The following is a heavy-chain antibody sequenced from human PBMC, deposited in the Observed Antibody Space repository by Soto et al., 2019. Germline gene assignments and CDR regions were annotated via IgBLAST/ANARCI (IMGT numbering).Heavy chain of an antibody. CDR1: GSTFSSYE. Sequence: GGSLRLSCAASGSTFSSYEMNWVRQAPGKGLEWVSYISSSGSTIYYADSVKGRFTISRDNAKNSLYLQMNSLRAEDTAVYYCARDDWGAGYFDYWGQGTLVTVSS. CDR2: ISSSGSTI. V-gene: IGHV3-48*03. D-gene: IGHD7-27*01. J-gene: IGHJ4*02. CDR3: ARDDWGAGYFDY.